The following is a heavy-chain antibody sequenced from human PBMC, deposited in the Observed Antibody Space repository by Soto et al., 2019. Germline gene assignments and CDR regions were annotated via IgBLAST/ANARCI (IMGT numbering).Heavy chain of an antibody. CDR2: INHSGST. V-gene: IGHV4-34*01. D-gene: IGHD5-12*01. Sequence: SETLSLTCAVYGGSFSGYYWSWIRQPPGKGLEWIGEINHSGSTNYNPSLKSRVTISVDTSKNQFSLKLSSVTAADTAVYYCARDRGDSGYDSVDYWGQGTLVTVSS. CDR1: GGSFSGYY. J-gene: IGHJ4*02. CDR3: ARDRGDSGYDSVDY.